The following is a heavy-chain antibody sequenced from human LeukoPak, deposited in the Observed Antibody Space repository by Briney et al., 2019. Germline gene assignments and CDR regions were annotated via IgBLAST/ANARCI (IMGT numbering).Heavy chain of an antibody. CDR1: GFTFSSYE. Sequence: PGGSLRLSCAASGFTFSSYEMNWVRQAPGKGLEWVSYISSSGSTIYYADSVKGRFTISRDNSKNTLYLQMNSLRAEDTAVYYCAKGDTFGGVIVLFDYWGQGTLVTVSS. CDR3: AKGDTFGGVIVLFDY. J-gene: IGHJ4*02. V-gene: IGHV3-48*03. D-gene: IGHD3-16*02. CDR2: ISSSGSTI.